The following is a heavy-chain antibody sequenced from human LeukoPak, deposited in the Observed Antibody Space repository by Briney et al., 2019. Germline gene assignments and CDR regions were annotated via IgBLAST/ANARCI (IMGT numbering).Heavy chain of an antibody. CDR1: GGSISSGGYY. D-gene: IGHD3/OR15-3a*01. J-gene: IGHJ3*02. CDR2: IYYSGST. CDR3: ARVGGNFVDVNAFDI. V-gene: IGHV4-31*03. Sequence: SETLSLTCTVSGGSISSGGYYWSWIRQHPGKGLEWIGYIYYSGSTYYNPSLKSRVTISVDTSKNQFSLKLSSVTAADTAVYYCARVGGNFVDVNAFDIWGQGTMVTVSS.